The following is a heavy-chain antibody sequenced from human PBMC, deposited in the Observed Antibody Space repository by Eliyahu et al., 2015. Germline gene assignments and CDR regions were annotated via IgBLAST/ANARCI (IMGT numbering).Heavy chain of an antibody. J-gene: IGHJ4*02. CDR2: ISHDERSQ. CDR1: GSNFRSFA. D-gene: IGHD1-1*01. V-gene: IGHV3-30*09. CDR3: VRGEHSNYNSYFPH. Sequence: QVQMAESGGAVVQPGTSXRLSCAAXGSNFRSFALHWGRQAPGKGLEWVAVISHDERSQFFGDSVRGRFAVSRDNSKKTFYLQMNSLRIEDSAMYYCVRGEHSNYNSYFPHWGQGTLVTVS.